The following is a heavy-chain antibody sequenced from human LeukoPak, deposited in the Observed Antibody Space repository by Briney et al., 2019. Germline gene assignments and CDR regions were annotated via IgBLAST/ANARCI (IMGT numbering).Heavy chain of an antibody. Sequence: PGGSLRLSCAASGFTFSSYWMSWVRQAPGKGLEWVANIKQDGSEKYYVDSVKGRFTISRDNAKNSLYLQMNSLRAEDTAVYYCARDKSSGWVYYFDYWGQGTLVTVSS. V-gene: IGHV3-7*04. J-gene: IGHJ4*02. CDR2: IKQDGSEK. CDR3: ARDKSSGWVYYFDY. D-gene: IGHD6-19*01. CDR1: GFTFSSYW.